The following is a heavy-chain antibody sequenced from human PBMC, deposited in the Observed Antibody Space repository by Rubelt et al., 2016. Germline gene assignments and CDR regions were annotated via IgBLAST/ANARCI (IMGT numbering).Heavy chain of an antibody. Sequence: QVQLVQSGAEVKKPGSSVKVSCKASGGTFSSYAISWVRQAPGQGLEWMGRIIPILGIANYGQKFQCRVTITADKSTSTAYMELSSLRSEDTAVYYCATTYSYGSYGMDVWGQGTTVTVSS. V-gene: IGHV1-69*09. CDR3: ATTYSYGSYGMDV. J-gene: IGHJ6*02. CDR2: IIPILGIA. D-gene: IGHD5-18*01. CDR1: GGTFSSYA.